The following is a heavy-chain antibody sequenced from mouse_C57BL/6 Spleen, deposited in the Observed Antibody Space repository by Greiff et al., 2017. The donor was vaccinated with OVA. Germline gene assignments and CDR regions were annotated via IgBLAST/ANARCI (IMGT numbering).Heavy chain of an antibody. D-gene: IGHD1-1*01. CDR1: GFSLTSYG. CDR3: AKHGSRIGAMDY. Sequence: VQLQQSGPGLVQPSQSLSITCTVSGFSLTSYGVHWVRQSPGKGLEWLGVIWRGGSTDYNAAFMTRLSITKDNSKSQVFFKMNSLEADDTAIYYCAKHGSRIGAMDYWGQGTSVTVSS. CDR2: IWRGGST. V-gene: IGHV2-5*01. J-gene: IGHJ4*01.